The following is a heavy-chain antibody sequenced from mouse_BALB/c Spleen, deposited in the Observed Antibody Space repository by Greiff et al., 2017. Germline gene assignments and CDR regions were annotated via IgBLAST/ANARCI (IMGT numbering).Heavy chain of an antibody. J-gene: IGHJ4*01. Sequence: EVQGVESGGGLVKPGGSLKLSCAASGFTFSSYAMSWVRQTPEKRLEWVASISSGGSTYYPDSVKGRFTISRDNARNILYLQMSSLRSEDTAMYYCARGRVTTVVESYYAMDYWGQGTSVTVSS. CDR3: ARGRVTTVVESYYAMDY. D-gene: IGHD1-1*01. CDR1: GFTFSSYA. CDR2: ISSGGST. V-gene: IGHV5-6-5*01.